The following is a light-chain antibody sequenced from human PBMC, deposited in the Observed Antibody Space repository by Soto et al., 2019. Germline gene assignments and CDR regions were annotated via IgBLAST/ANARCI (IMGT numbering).Light chain of an antibody. J-gene: IGLJ2*01. CDR1: SSNIGSNT. CDR2: SNN. Sequence: QSVLTQPRSASGTPGQRVTISCSGSSSNIGSNTVNWYQQLPGTAPKLLIYSNNQRPSGVPDRFSGSKSGTSASLAISGLQSEDEADYYCAAWDDSLKGVVFGGGTKLTVL. V-gene: IGLV1-44*01. CDR3: AAWDDSLKGVV.